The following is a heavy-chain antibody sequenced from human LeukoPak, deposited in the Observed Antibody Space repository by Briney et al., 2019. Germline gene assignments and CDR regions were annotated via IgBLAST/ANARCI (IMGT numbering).Heavy chain of an antibody. V-gene: IGHV1-69*01. D-gene: IGHD6-6*01. Sequence: SVKVSCKASGGTFSSYAISWVRQAPGQGLEWMGGIIPIFGTANYAQKFQGRVTITADESTSTAYMELSSLRSEDTAVYYCAVSSIAARWFDPWGQGTLVTVSS. CDR1: GGTFSSYA. CDR2: IIPIFGTA. J-gene: IGHJ5*02. CDR3: AVSSIAARWFDP.